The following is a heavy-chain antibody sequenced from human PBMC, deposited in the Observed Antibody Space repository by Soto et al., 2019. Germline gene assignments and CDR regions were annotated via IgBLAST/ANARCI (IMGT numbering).Heavy chain of an antibody. CDR3: ARDPHRSSLYGMDV. V-gene: IGHV3-30-3*01. CDR2: ISYDGSNK. CDR1: GFTFSSYA. D-gene: IGHD6-13*01. Sequence: PGGSLRLSCAASGFTFSSYAMHWVRQAPGKGLEWVAVISYDGSNKYYADSVKGRFTISRDNSKNTLYLQMNSLRADDTAVYYCARDPHRSSLYGMDVWGQGTTVTVSS. J-gene: IGHJ6*02.